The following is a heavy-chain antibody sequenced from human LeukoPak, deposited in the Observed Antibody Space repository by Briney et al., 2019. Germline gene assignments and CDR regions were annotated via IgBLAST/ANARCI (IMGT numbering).Heavy chain of an antibody. V-gene: IGHV1-69*13. J-gene: IGHJ5*02. CDR1: GGTFSSYT. CDR3: ARDASSSSGWFDP. Sequence: SVKVSCKASGGTFSSYTISWVRQAPGQGLEWMGGIIPIFGTPHYAQTFQGRVTITADESTSTAYMELSSLRSEDTAVYYCARDASSSSGWFDPWGQGTLVTVSS. CDR2: IIPIFGTP. D-gene: IGHD6-6*01.